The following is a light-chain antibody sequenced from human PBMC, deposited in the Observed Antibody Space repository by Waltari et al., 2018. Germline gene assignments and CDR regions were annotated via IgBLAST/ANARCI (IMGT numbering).Light chain of an antibody. CDR2: RSS. CDR1: SSNLGTNS. Sequence: QSVLTQPPSASGTPGQTVTISCSGSSSNLGTNSVNCYQQFPGQAPKLLIYRSSDRPSGVPERFSGSSSGPSASLAISGLQSEDEAEYYCATWDDTLDIYVFGAGTRLTVL. V-gene: IGLV1-44*01. J-gene: IGLJ1*01. CDR3: ATWDDTLDIYV.